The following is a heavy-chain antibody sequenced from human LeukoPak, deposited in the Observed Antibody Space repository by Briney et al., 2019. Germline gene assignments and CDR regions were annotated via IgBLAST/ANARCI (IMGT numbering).Heavy chain of an antibody. J-gene: IGHJ4*02. V-gene: IGHV4-59*08. CDR3: ARILGAVAAPFDY. CDR1: GGSISSYY. D-gene: IGHD6-19*01. CDR2: IYYSGST. Sequence: SETLSLTCTVSGGSISSYYWSWIRQPPGKGLEWIGYIYYSGSTNYNPSLKSRLTISVDTSRNQFSLRLSSVTAADTAVYYCARILGAVAAPFDYWGQGTLVTVSS.